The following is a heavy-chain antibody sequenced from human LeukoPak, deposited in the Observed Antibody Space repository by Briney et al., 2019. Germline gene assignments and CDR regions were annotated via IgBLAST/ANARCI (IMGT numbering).Heavy chain of an antibody. CDR3: ARVPGYFYYYMDV. CDR1: GFTFSSYS. V-gene: IGHV3-48*01. Sequence: GGSLRLSCAASGFTFSSYSMNWVRQAPGKGLEWVSYISSSSSTIYYADSVKGRFTISRDNAKNSLYLQMNSLRAEDTAVYYCARVPGYFYYYMDVWGKGTTVTVSS. CDR2: ISSSSSTI. J-gene: IGHJ6*03.